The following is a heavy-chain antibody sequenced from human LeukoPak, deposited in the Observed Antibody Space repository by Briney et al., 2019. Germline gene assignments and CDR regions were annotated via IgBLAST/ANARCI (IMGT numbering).Heavy chain of an antibody. CDR2: INHRGST. D-gene: IGHD5-12*01. CDR3: AGGRKWLRSYYFDY. Sequence: PESLSLTCPLNAASFSGDYGSWIRQPAGKWLDCIGKINHRGSTTFNPCLKSRVTITVDTSKSQFSRKRSSVTAADTAVYYCAGGRKWLRSYYFDYWGQGTLVTVSS. J-gene: IGHJ4*02. CDR1: AASFSGDY. V-gene: IGHV4-34*01.